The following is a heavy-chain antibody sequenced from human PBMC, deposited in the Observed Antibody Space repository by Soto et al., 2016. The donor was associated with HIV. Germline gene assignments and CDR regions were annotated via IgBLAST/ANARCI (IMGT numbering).Heavy chain of an antibody. V-gene: IGHV3-30*04. CDR3: ARGGEYQLLFAIDI. CDR2: ISYDGTNT. CDR1: GFTFSNYA. J-gene: IGHJ3*02. D-gene: IGHD2-2*01. Sequence: VQLMESGGGVVQPGRSLGLSCAASGFTFSNYAINWVRQAPGKGLEWVAVISYDGTNTDYADSVKGRFTISRDNSKNTLYLQMNNLRPEDTAVYYCARGGEYQLLFAIDIWGQGTTVTVSS.